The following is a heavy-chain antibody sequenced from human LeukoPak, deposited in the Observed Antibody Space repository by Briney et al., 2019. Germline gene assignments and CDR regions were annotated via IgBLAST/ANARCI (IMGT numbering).Heavy chain of an antibody. D-gene: IGHD3-3*01. CDR1: GFTFRTYG. V-gene: IGHV3-48*04. Sequence: GGSLRLSCAASGFTFRTYGMNWVRQAPGKGLEWVSYIRSTGSSTAYADSVKGRFAISRDNAKNSLYLQMNGLRVEDTAVYYCARVYYASWSGQPLSQHWLDPWGQGTLVTVSS. CDR2: IRSTGSST. CDR3: ARVYYASWSGQPLSQHWLDP. J-gene: IGHJ5*02.